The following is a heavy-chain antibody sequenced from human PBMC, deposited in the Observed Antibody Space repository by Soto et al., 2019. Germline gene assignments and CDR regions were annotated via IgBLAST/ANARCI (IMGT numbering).Heavy chain of an antibody. J-gene: IGHJ6*02. Sequence: GGSLRLSCVSSGLTFSSYWLGGLRQAPGKGLEWVANIKQDGSEKYYVDSVKGRFTISSDNAKNSLYLQMNSLRAEDTAVYYCQSKAHIAEAGTVKHSYYGMDVWGQGTTVTVSS. CDR2: IKQDGSEK. CDR1: GLTFSSYW. D-gene: IGHD6-13*01. CDR3: QSKAHIAEAGTVKHSYYGMDV. V-gene: IGHV3-7*03.